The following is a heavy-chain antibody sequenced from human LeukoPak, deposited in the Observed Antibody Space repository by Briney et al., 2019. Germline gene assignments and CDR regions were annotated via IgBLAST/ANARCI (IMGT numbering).Heavy chain of an antibody. D-gene: IGHD3-10*01. V-gene: IGHV4-34*01. J-gene: IGHJ4*02. Sequence: SETLSLTCAVYGGSLSGYYWSWIRQPPGKGLEWIGEINHSGSTNYNPSLKSRVTISVDTSKNRFSLKLSSVTAADTAVYYCARGFGGEVLLWFRELFHFDYWGQGTLVTVSS. CDR2: INHSGST. CDR1: GGSLSGYY. CDR3: ARGFGGEVLLWFRELFHFDY.